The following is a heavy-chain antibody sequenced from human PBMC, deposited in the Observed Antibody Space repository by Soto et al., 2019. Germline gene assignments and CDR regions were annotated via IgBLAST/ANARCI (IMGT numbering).Heavy chain of an antibody. CDR1: SGSISSTIYS. J-gene: IGHJ4*02. CDR2: IFYIGST. Sequence: SETLSLTCTVSSGSISSTIYSWDWIRQPPGKGLEWIGSIFYIGSTYYNPSLKSRVTISVDTSKNQFSLNLPSVTAADTAVYYCAREPDYWGQGTLVTVSS. V-gene: IGHV4-39*07. CDR3: AREPDY.